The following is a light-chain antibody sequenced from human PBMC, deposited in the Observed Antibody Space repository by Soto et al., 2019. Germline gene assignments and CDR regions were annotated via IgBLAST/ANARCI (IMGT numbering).Light chain of an antibody. CDR2: GAS. CDR1: QSVSSN. CDR3: QQYNNWPST. Sequence: EIVMTQSPATLSVSPGERATLSCRASQSVSSNLGWYQQKPGQAPRLLIYGASTRATGIPARFSGSGPGTEFTLSISSLQSEDFAVYYCQQYNNWPSTFGQGTKLEIK. J-gene: IGKJ2*01. V-gene: IGKV3-15*01.